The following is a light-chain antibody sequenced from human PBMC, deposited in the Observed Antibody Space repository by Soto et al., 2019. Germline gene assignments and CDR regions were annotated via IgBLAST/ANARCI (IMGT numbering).Light chain of an antibody. J-gene: IGKJ2*02. Sequence: DIQMTQSPSTLSASVGDRVTITCRASQSINSRLAWYQQKPGEAPKLLIYGASTLESGGPSRFSGSGSGTEFILTISSLQPDDFATYFCQEYDGHCTFGQGTKLEIK. V-gene: IGKV1-5*03. CDR2: GAS. CDR1: QSINSR. CDR3: QEYDGHCT.